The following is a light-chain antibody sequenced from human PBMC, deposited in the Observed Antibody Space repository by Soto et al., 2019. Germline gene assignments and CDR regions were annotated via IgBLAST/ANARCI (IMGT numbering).Light chain of an antibody. CDR3: QQYDSSPCT. Sequence: EIVLTQSPGTLSLSPGERATLSCRASQSVSSSSLAWYQQKPGQAPRLVIFGASSRATGIPDRFSGSGSGTDFTLTISRLEPEDFAVYYCQQYDSSPCTFGPGTKVDIK. CDR2: GAS. V-gene: IGKV3-20*01. CDR1: QSVSSSS. J-gene: IGKJ3*01.